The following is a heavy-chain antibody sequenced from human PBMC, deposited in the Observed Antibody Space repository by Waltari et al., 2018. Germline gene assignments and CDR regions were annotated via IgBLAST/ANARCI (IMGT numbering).Heavy chain of an antibody. CDR3: ASHIAARRHYMDV. Sequence: QVQLQESGPGLVKPSQPLSLTCTVSGGSIRSGGYYWSWIRQHPGKGLEWIGYIYYSGSTYYNPSLKSRVTISVDTSKNQFSLKLSSVTAADTAVYYCASHIAARRHYMDVWGKGTTVTVSS. J-gene: IGHJ6*03. CDR1: GGSIRSGGYY. D-gene: IGHD6-6*01. V-gene: IGHV4-31*03. CDR2: IYYSGST.